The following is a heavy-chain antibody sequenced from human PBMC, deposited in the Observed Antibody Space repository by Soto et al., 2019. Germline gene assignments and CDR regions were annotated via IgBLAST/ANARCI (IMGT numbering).Heavy chain of an antibody. V-gene: IGHV1-69*13. CDR2: IIPIFGTA. CDR1: GGTFSSYA. CDR3: ATTQRQGSKGDYVPYRSMDV. Sequence: SVKVSCKASGGTFSSYAISWVRQAPGQGLEWMGGIIPIFGTANYAQKFQGRVTITADESTSTAYMELSSLRSEDTAVYYCATTQRQGSKGDYVPYRSMDVWGQGTTVTVSS. D-gene: IGHD4-17*01. J-gene: IGHJ6*02.